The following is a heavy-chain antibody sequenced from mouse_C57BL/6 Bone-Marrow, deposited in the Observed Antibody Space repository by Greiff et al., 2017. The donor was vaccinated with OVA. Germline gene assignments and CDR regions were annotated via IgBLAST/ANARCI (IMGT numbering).Heavy chain of an antibody. J-gene: IGHJ4*01. V-gene: IGHV1-15*01. Sequence: VQLQQSGAELVRPGASVTLSCKASGYTFTDYEMHWVKQTPVHGLEWIGAIDPETGGTAYNQKFKGKAILTADKSSSTAYMELRSLTSEDSAVYYCTRWASTMVTHYYAMDYWGQGTSVTVSS. CDR1: GYTFTDYE. CDR3: TRWASTMVTHYYAMDY. D-gene: IGHD2-2*01. CDR2: IDPETGGT.